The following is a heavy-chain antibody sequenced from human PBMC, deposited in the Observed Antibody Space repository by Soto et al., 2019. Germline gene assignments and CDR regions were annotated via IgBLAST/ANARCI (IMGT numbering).Heavy chain of an antibody. CDR1: GDSVSSNSAA. J-gene: IGHJ5*02. D-gene: IGHD2-2*01. CDR2: TYYRSKWYN. V-gene: IGHV6-1*01. CDR3: ARGQGRSTSHSPFDP. Sequence: SQTLSLTCAISGDSVSSNSAAWNWIRQSPSRGLEWLGRTYYRSKWYNDYAVSVKGRITINPDTSKNQFSLQLNSVTPEDTAVYYCARGQGRSTSHSPFDPWGQGTLVTVSS.